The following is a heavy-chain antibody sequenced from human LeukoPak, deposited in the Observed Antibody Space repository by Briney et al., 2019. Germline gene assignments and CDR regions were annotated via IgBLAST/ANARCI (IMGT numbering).Heavy chain of an antibody. J-gene: IGHJ4*02. CDR1: GGSISSYY. CDR3: ARVSVTVIDY. CDR2: IYYSGST. D-gene: IGHD3-16*02. V-gene: IGHV4-59*01. Sequence: SETLSLTCTVSGGSISSYYWSWIRQPPGKGLEWIGYIYYSGSTNYNPSLKSRVTISVDTSKNQFSLKLSSVTAADTAVYYCARVSVTVIDYWGQGILVTVSS.